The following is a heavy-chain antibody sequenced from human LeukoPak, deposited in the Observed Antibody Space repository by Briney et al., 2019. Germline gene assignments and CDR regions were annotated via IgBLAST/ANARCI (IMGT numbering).Heavy chain of an antibody. CDR1: GYTFTSYG. CDR3: AIRDCGGNLDAFDI. CDR2: ISAYNGNT. D-gene: IGHD4-23*01. J-gene: IGHJ3*02. Sequence: ASVKVSCKASGYTFTSYGISWVRQAPGQGLEWMGWISAYNGNTNYAQKLQGRVTMTTDTSTNTAYMELRSLRSDDTAVYYCAIRDCGGNLDAFDIWGQGTMVTVSS. V-gene: IGHV1-18*01.